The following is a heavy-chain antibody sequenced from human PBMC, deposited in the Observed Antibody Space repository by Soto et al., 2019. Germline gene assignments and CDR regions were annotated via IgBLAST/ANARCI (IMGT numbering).Heavy chain of an antibody. CDR2: ISYDGIHS. V-gene: IGHV3-30*18. J-gene: IGHJ4*02. CDR1: GFTFRTYA. D-gene: IGHD3-9*01. CDR3: VKAGWSDFDVLYRFFDH. Sequence: QVQLVESGGGVVQPGGSLRLPCAASGFTFRTYAMHWVRQAPGKGLEWLAVISYDGIHSYYADSVKGRFTISRDNSKNTLYLEMNRLRPEDTAEYYCVKAGWSDFDVLYRFFDHWGQGTLVTVSS.